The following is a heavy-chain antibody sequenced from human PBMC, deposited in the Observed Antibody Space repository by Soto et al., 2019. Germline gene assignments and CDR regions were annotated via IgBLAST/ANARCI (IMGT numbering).Heavy chain of an antibody. CDR2: IWYDGSNK. V-gene: IGHV3-33*01. CDR1: GFTFSSYG. Sequence: GGSLRLSCAASGFTFSSYGMHWVRQAPGKGLGWVAVIWYDGSNKYYADSVKGRFTISRDNSKNTLYLQMNSLRAEDTAVYYCARDGYSGYDWCDYWGQGTLVTVSS. CDR3: ARDGYSGYDWCDY. J-gene: IGHJ4*02. D-gene: IGHD5-12*01.